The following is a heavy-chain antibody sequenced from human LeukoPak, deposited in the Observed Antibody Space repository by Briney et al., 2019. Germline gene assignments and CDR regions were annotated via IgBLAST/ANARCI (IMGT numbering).Heavy chain of an antibody. J-gene: IGHJ4*02. D-gene: IGHD3-10*01. CDR1: GYTFTSYG. CDR3: ARYPSSRYYYGSGSYSPPPFDY. Sequence: ASVKVSCKASGYTFTSYGISWVRQAPGQGLEWMGWISAYNGNTNYAQKLQGRVTMTRDTSTSTVYMELSSLRSEDTAVYYCARYPSSRYYYGSGSYSPPPFDYWGQGTLVTVSS. CDR2: ISAYNGNT. V-gene: IGHV1-18*01.